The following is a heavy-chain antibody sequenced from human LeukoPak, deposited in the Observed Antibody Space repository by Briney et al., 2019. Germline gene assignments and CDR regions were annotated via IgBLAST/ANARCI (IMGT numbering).Heavy chain of an antibody. J-gene: IGHJ4*02. CDR2: IYENGGTT. V-gene: IGHV3-23*01. Sequence: RGSLRLSCVGSGFTFRSHAMSWVRQAPEKGLEFVSGIYENGGTTYYADSVKGRFSISRDNSKNTLYLQMDSLRGEDTAVYYCAKDFRIGYSAHFDYWGQGALVTVSS. D-gene: IGHD2-21*01. CDR1: GFTFRSHA. CDR3: AKDFRIGYSAHFDY.